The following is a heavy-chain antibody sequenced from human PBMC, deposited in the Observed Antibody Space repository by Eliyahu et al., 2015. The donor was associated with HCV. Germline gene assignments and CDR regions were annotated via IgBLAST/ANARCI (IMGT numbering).Heavy chain of an antibody. D-gene: IGHD5-24*01. CDR2: ISGSGGSA. J-gene: IGHJ4*02. Sequence: EVQLLESGGGLVQPGGSLRLSCAASGFTFSSYAMSWVRQAPGKGLEWVSAISGSGGSAYYADSVQGRFTISRDNSKNTLYLQMNSLRAEDTAVYYCAKERQSTGYFDCWGQGTLVTVSS. CDR3: AKERQSTGYFDC. V-gene: IGHV3-23*01. CDR1: GFTFSSYA.